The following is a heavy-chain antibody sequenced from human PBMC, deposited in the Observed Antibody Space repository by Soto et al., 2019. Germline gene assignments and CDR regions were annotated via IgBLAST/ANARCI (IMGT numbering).Heavy chain of an antibody. CDR1: GFTFSSYA. J-gene: IGHJ4*02. V-gene: IGHV3-23*01. CDR2: ISSRGDRT. Sequence: EVQLLESGGGLVQPGGSLRLSCAASGFTFSSYAMNWVRQAPGKGLEWVSAISSRGDRTYDADSVKGRFTISRDNSKNTLYLQVNSLRADDTAVYYCAKSNLYCSGTSCYVFDFWGQGTLVTVSS. D-gene: IGHD2-2*01. CDR3: AKSNLYCSGTSCYVFDF.